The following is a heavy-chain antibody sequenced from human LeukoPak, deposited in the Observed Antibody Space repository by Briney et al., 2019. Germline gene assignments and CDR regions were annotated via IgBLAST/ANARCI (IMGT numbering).Heavy chain of an antibody. D-gene: IGHD3-3*01. CDR3: ARQNEYRDFWSGYSYYFDY. J-gene: IGHJ4*02. Sequence: SETLSLTCTVSGVSISSTNYYWGWIRQPPGEGLEWIGEINHSGSTNYNPSLKSRVTISVDTSKNHFSLKLSSVTAADTAVYYCARQNEYRDFWSGYSYYFDYWGQGTLVTVSS. V-gene: IGHV4-39*01. CDR1: GVSISSTNYY. CDR2: INHSGST.